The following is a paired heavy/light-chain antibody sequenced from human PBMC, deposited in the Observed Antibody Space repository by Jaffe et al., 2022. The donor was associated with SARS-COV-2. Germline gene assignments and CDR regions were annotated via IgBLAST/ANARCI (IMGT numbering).Heavy chain of an antibody. CDR1: GFSISTYW. J-gene: IGHJ4*02. V-gene: IGHV3-7*01. CDR2: IKQDGSEK. Sequence: EVQLVESGGNLVQPGGSLRLSCAASGFSISTYWMSWVRQAPGKGLEWVATIKQDGSEKYYVDSVKGRFTISRDNAKNSLFLQMSSLRAEDTAVYYCTREGSGDYWGQGTLVTVSS. D-gene: IGHD2-15*01. CDR3: TREGSGDY.
Light chain of an antibody. CDR1: QGISNS. V-gene: IGKV1-16*01. Sequence: DIQMTQSPSSLSASVGDRVTITCRASQGISNSLAWFQKKPGKAPKSLIYAASTLQSGVPSRFSGSGSGADFTLTISSLQPEDFATYYCQQYNSYPLTFGGGTKLEIK. CDR2: AAS. J-gene: IGKJ4*01. CDR3: QQYNSYPLT.